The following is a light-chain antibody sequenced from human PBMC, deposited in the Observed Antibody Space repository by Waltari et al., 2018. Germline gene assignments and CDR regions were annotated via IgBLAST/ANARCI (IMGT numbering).Light chain of an antibody. J-gene: IGLJ2*01. CDR1: TLGDKN. V-gene: IGLV3-1*01. CDR3: QAWDRSTVV. Sequence: SFDLPRPPSVSFSQGQTPRIPCSGVTLGDKNVCWYQQKPGQSPVLVIYQHTKRPSGIPERFSGSNSGNTATLTITGTQALDEADYYCQAWDRSTVVFGGGTKLTVL. CDR2: QHT.